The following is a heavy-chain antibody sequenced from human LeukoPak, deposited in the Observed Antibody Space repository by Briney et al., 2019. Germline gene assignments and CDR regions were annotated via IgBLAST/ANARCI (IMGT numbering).Heavy chain of an antibody. CDR3: ATDLQNYSGYDPLL. CDR2: FDPEDGET. V-gene: IGHV1-24*01. Sequence: ASVKVSCKVSGYTLTELSMHWVRQAPGKGLEWTGGFDPEDGETIYAQKFQGRVTMTEDTSTDTAYMELSSLRSEDTAVYYCATDLQNYSGYDPLLWGQGTLVTVSS. D-gene: IGHD5-12*01. J-gene: IGHJ4*02. CDR1: GYTLTELS.